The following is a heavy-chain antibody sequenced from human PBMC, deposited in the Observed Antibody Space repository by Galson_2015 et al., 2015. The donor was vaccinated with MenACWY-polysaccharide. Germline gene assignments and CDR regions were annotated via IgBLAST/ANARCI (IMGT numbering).Heavy chain of an antibody. D-gene: IGHD1-26*01. CDR2: INSDGSST. CDR1: GFTFSGNW. V-gene: IGHV3-74*01. J-gene: IGHJ4*02. Sequence: SLRLSCAASGFTFSGNWMHWVRQAPGKGLVWVSRINSDGSSTSYADSVKGQFTISRDNAKNTLYLQMNSLRAEDTAVYYCARAPTKGELPFPDWYFDYWGQGSLVSVSS. CDR3: ARAPTKGELPFPDWYFDY.